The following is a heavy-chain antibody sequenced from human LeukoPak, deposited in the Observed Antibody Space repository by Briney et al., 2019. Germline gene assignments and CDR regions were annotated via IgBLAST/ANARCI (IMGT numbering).Heavy chain of an antibody. CDR3: ARGGRDTSEYYDFWSDSNRLYYYYMDV. CDR2: IYRSGST. CDR1: GYSISSGYY. V-gene: IGHV4-38-2*02. D-gene: IGHD3-3*01. J-gene: IGHJ6*03. Sequence: SETLSLTCTVSGYSISSGYYWGWIRQPPGKGLEWIGSIYRSGSTYYNPSLKSRVTISVDTSKNQFSLKLSSVTAADTAVYYCARGGRDTSEYYDFWSDSNRLYYYYMDVWGKGTTVTVSS.